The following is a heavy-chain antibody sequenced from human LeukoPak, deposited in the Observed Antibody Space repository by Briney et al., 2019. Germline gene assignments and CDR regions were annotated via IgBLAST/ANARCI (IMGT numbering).Heavy chain of an antibody. J-gene: IGHJ3*02. CDR2: IYYSGTT. V-gene: IGHV4-39*01. CDR1: VGSIISSTYY. CDR3: ARHSRGYYDSTGYYYGSHAFDI. Sequence: PSETLSLTCTVPVGSIISSTYYWGWIRQPPGKGLEWIGCIYYSGTTYYNPSLKSRVTISVDTSRNQFSLKLSSVTAADTAVFHCARHSRGYYDSTGYYYGSHAFDIWGQGTMVTVSS. D-gene: IGHD3-22*01.